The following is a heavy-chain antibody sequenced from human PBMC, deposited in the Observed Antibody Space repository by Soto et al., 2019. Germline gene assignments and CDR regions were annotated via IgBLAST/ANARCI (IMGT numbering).Heavy chain of an antibody. CDR2: IYHSGST. CDR1: GGSISSGGYS. J-gene: IGHJ5*02. V-gene: IGHV4-30-2*01. Sequence: SETLSLTCAVSGGSISSGGYSWSWIRQPPGKGLEWIGYIYHSGSTYYNPSLKSRVAISVDRSKNQFSLKLSSVTAADTAVYYCARAFPWFDPWGQGTLVTVSS. CDR3: ARAFPWFDP.